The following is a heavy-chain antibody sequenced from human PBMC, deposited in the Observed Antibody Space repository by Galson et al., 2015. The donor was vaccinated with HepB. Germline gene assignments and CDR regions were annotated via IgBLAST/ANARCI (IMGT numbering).Heavy chain of an antibody. J-gene: IGHJ4*02. CDR2: IENDGSET. Sequence: SLRLSCAASGFTFSSYSMNWVRQAPGKGLMWVSRIENDGSETSYADSVNGRFTISRDNARNTLYPQMHSLRAEDTAVYYCSTIFDSPSDSPSDSWGQGTLVTVSS. D-gene: IGHD3-3*01. CDR3: STIFDSPSDSPSDS. CDR1: GFTFSSYS. V-gene: IGHV3-74*01.